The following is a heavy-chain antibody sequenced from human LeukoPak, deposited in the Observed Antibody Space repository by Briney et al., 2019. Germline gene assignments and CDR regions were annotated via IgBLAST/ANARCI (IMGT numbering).Heavy chain of an antibody. V-gene: IGHV4-4*07. Sequence: SETLSLTCTVSGGSISSYYWSWIRQPAGKGLEWIGRIYTSGSTNNYNPSLKSRVTMSVDTSKNQFSLKLSSVTAADTAVYYCARACDSSGYYPPLFDYWGQGTLVTVSS. D-gene: IGHD3-22*01. CDR3: ARACDSSGYYPPLFDY. CDR1: GGSISSYY. J-gene: IGHJ4*02. CDR2: IYTSGST.